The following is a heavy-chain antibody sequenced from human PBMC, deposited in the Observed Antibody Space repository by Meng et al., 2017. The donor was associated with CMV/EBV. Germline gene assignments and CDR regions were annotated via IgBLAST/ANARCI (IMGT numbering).Heavy chain of an antibody. V-gene: IGHV4-34*01. CDR2: INHSGST. D-gene: IGHD6-6*01. J-gene: IGHJ4*02. Sequence: QVQLQQWGAGRLKPSETLSLTCAVYGGSFSGYYWSWIRQPPGKGLEWIGEINHSGSTNYNPSLKSRVTISVDTSKNQFSLKLSSVTAADTAVYYCARGSIAARLGLGDWGQGTLVTVSS. CDR3: ARGSIAARLGLGD. CDR1: GGSFSGYY.